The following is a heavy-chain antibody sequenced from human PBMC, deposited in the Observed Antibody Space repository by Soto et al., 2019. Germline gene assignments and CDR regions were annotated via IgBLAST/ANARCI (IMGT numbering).Heavy chain of an antibody. CDR3: ARRTENSGSYYADY. Sequence: APVNVSCKASGYTFTSYGISWVRQAPGQGLEWMGWISAYNGNTNYAQKLQGRVTMTTDTSTSTAYMELRSLRSDDTAVYYCARRTENSGSYYADYWGQGTLVTVSS. J-gene: IGHJ4*02. D-gene: IGHD1-26*01. CDR2: ISAYNGNT. V-gene: IGHV1-18*01. CDR1: GYTFTSYG.